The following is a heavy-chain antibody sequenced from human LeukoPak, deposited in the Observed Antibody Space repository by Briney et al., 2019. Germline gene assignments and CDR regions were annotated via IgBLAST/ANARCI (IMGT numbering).Heavy chain of an antibody. Sequence: SETLSLTCTVSGGSISSGSYYWSWIRQPAGKGLEWIGRIYTSGSTNYNPSLKSRVTISVDTPKNQFSLKLSSVTAADTAVYYCARRDSSLDAFDIWGQGTMVTVSS. D-gene: IGHD6-13*01. CDR1: GGSISSGSYY. CDR2: IYTSGST. J-gene: IGHJ3*02. V-gene: IGHV4-61*02. CDR3: ARRDSSLDAFDI.